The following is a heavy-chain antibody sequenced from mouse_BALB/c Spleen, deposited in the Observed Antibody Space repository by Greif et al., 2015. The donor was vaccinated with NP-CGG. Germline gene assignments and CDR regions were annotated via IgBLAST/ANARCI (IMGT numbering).Heavy chain of an antibody. J-gene: IGHJ3*01. D-gene: IGHD2-4*01. V-gene: IGHV1-82*01. CDR3: ARSYDYDVGAY. Sequence: QVQLQQSGPELVKPGASVKISCKASGYAFSSSWMNWVKQRPGQGLEWIGRIYPGDGDTNYNGKFKGKATLTADKSSSXAYMQLSSLTSVDSAVYFCARSYDYDVGAYWGQGTLVTVSA. CDR1: GYAFSSSW. CDR2: IYPGDGDT.